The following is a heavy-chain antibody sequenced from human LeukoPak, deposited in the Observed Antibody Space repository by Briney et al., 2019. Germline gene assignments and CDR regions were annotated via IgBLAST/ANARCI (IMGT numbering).Heavy chain of an antibody. CDR1: GFTFSDYY. CDR2: ISSSSSYT. CDR3: TRDPGRYCSGGSCYSRYYDYGMDV. D-gene: IGHD2-15*01. V-gene: IGHV3-11*05. J-gene: IGHJ6*02. Sequence: GGSLRLSCAASGFTFSDYYMSWIRQAPGKGLEWVSYISSSSSYTNYADSVKGRFTISRDNAKNSLYLQMNSLKTEDTAVYYCTRDPGRYCSGGSCYSRYYDYGMDVWGQGTTVTVSS.